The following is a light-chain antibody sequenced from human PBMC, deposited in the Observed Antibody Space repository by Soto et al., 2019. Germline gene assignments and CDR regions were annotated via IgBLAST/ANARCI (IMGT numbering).Light chain of an antibody. Sequence: QSALTQPPSASGSTGQSVTISCTGTSSDVGGYNYVSWYQQYPGKAPKLMVYEVNKRPSGVPDRFSGSKSGNTASLTVSGLQAEDEADYYCTSYAGGNNVFGTGTKVTVL. CDR1: SSDVGGYNY. V-gene: IGLV2-8*01. CDR3: TSYAGGNNV. J-gene: IGLJ1*01. CDR2: EVN.